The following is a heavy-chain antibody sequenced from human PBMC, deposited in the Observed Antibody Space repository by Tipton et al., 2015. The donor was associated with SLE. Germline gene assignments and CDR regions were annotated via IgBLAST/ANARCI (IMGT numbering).Heavy chain of an antibody. V-gene: IGHV4-61*02. CDR1: GGSISSGSYY. J-gene: IGHJ4*02. CDR3: ARERWYSSSWYLDY. D-gene: IGHD6-13*01. Sequence: LRLSCTVSGGSISSGSYYWSWIRQPAGKGLEWIGSIYYSGSTYYNPSLKSRVTISVDTSKNQFSLKLSSVTAADTAVYYCARERWYSSSWYLDYWGQGTLVTVSS. CDR2: IYYSGST.